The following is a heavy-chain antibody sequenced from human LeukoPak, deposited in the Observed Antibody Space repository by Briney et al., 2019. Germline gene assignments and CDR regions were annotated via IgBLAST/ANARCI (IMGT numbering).Heavy chain of an antibody. V-gene: IGHV1-46*01. CDR3: ARSTVTTPNPYYYYGMDV. CDR2: INPSGGST. J-gene: IGHJ6*02. CDR1: GYTFTSYY. D-gene: IGHD4-17*01. Sequence: ASVKVSCTASGYTFTSYYMHWVRQAPGQGLEWMGIINPSGGSTSYAQKFQGRVTMTRDTSTSTVYMELSSLRSEDTAVYYCARSTVTTPNPYYYYGMDVWGQGTTVTVSS.